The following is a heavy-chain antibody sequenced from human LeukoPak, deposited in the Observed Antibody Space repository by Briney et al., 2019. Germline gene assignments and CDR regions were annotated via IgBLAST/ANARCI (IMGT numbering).Heavy chain of an antibody. CDR1: RFTFSNYA. Sequence: SLRLSCAASRFTFSNYAISGVRQAPGEGLGWVSDISGIGGTTYYAESVKGRFTISKDNSKNILYLQMNSLGAGDTAVYYCAKGSDYDSKYYYYMDVWGKGTTVTVSS. D-gene: IGHD3-22*01. CDR3: AKGSDYDSKYYYYMDV. J-gene: IGHJ6*03. V-gene: IGHV3-23*01. CDR2: ISGIGGTT.